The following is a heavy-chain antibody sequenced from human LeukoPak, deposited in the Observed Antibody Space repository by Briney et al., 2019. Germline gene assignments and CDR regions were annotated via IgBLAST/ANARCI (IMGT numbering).Heavy chain of an antibody. Sequence: GESLKISCKGSGYSFTSHGIGWVRQMPGKGLEWMGIIYPGYSDTRYSPSFQGQVTISADKAISTAYLQWSSLKASDTAMYYCARRGYCSSATCYYWFDPWGQGTLVTVSS. CDR3: ARRGYCSSATCYYWFDP. J-gene: IGHJ5*02. CDR1: GYSFTSHG. D-gene: IGHD2-2*01. V-gene: IGHV5-51*01. CDR2: IYPGYSDT.